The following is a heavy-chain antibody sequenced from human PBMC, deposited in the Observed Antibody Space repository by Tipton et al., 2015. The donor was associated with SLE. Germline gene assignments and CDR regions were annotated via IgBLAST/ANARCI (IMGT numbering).Heavy chain of an antibody. J-gene: IGHJ4*02. CDR3: ARGLIASRPPYFDP. D-gene: IGHD6-6*01. CDR1: GYSISSGYY. Sequence: GLVKPSEILSLTCAVSGYSISSGYYWTWIRQPPGKGLEWIGSIYHSGSTYYNPSLKSRVNTSVDMSKNKFSLKMTSVTAADTAVYYCARGLIASRPPYFDPWGQGTLVIVSS. CDR2: IYHSGST. V-gene: IGHV4-38-2*01.